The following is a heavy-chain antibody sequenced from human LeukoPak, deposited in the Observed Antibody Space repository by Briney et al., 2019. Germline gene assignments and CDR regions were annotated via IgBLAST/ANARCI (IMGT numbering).Heavy chain of an antibody. Sequence: SETLSLTCTVSGRSIRSVYWAWIRQPPGKGLEWIGSIYYSGSTYYNPSLENRVTISIDTSKNHFSLKLSSLSAADTSVYYCAKRDDSGGNLVDLWGQGTLVTVS. CDR2: IYYSGST. CDR1: GRSIRSVY. D-gene: IGHD3-22*01. CDR3: AKRDDSGGNLVDL. V-gene: IGHV4-59*05. J-gene: IGHJ4*02.